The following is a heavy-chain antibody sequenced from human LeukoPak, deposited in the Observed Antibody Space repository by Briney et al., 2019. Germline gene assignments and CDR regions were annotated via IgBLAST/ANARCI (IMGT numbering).Heavy chain of an antibody. J-gene: IGHJ4*02. D-gene: IGHD4-17*01. CDR1: GFTVSSNS. CDR3: ARTFNGDSYFDY. CDR2: IYSGGST. Sequence: GGSLRLSCTVSGFTVSSNSMSWVRQAPGKGLEWVSVIYSGGSTYYADSVKGRFTISRDNSKNTLYLQMNSLRAEDTAVYYCARTFNGDSYFDYWGQGTLVTVSS. V-gene: IGHV3-66*01.